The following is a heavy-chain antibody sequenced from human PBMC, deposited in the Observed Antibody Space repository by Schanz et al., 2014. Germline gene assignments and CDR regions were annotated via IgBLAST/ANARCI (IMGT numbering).Heavy chain of an antibody. CDR1: GFTFSIHY. Sequence: VQLVESGGGLVQPGGSLRLSCAASGFTFSIHYMSWVRQAPGKGLEWVAYISNDGSSKYYADSVKGRFTISRDNAKNTLYLQMNSLRAEDTAVYYCARPLGPNYYYYGLDVWGQGTTVTVSS. J-gene: IGHJ6*02. V-gene: IGHV3-30*07. CDR2: ISNDGSSK. CDR3: ARPLGPNYYYYGLDV.